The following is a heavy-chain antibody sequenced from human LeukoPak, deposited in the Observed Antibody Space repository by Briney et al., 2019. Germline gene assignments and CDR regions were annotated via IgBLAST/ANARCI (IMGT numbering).Heavy chain of an antibody. CDR3: ARVIRRDTMVRGVIPRPGNWFDP. CDR1: GGSISTYY. V-gene: IGHV4-59*01. Sequence: SETLSLTCTVSGGSISTYYWSWVRQSPGKGLEWIGHIYYSGSTNYNPSLKSRVAMSVDTSKNQFSLKLSSVTAADTAVYYCARVIRRDTMVRGVIPRPGNWFDPWGQGTLVTVSS. J-gene: IGHJ5*02. D-gene: IGHD3-10*01. CDR2: IYYSGST.